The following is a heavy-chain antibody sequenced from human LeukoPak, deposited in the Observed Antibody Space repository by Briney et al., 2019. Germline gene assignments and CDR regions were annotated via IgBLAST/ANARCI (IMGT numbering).Heavy chain of an antibody. V-gene: IGHV4-30-4*08. Sequence: NPSQTLSLTCTVSGGSISSGDYYWRWIRQPPGKGLEWIGYIYYSGSTYYNPSLKSRVTISVDTSKNQFSLKLSSVTAADTAVYYCARVTGGLASDYWGQGTLVTVSS. D-gene: IGHD2-21*01. CDR3: ARVTGGLASDY. CDR2: IYYSGST. CDR1: GGSISSGDYY. J-gene: IGHJ4*02.